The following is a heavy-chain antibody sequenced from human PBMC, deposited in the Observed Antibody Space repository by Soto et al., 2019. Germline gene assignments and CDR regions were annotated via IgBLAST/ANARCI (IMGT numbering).Heavy chain of an antibody. CDR2: IYWDDDK. D-gene: IGHD5-18*01. CDR1: GFSLSTSGVG. CDR3: AHLVDTAMVGGPKHNWFDP. Sequence: GSGPTLVNPTQTLTLTCTFSGFSLSTSGVGVGWIRQPPGKALEWLALIYWDDDKRYSPSLKSRLTITKDTSKNQVVLTMTNMDPVDTATYYCAHLVDTAMVGGPKHNWFDPWGQGTLVTVAS. V-gene: IGHV2-5*02. J-gene: IGHJ5*02.